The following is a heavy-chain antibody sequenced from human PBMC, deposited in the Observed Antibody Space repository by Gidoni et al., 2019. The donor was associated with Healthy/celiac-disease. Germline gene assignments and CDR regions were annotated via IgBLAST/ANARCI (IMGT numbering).Heavy chain of an antibody. J-gene: IGHJ4*02. CDR2: IYHSGST. CDR1: GYSISSGSY. D-gene: IGHD1-7*01. Sequence: QVQLQESGPGLVKPSETLSLTCAVSGYSISSGSYWGWIRQPPGKGLEWIGSIYHSGSTYYNPSLKSRVTISVDTSKNQFSLKLSSVTAADTAVYYCARGPLELVSIDYWGQGTLVTVSS. V-gene: IGHV4-38-2*01. CDR3: ARGPLELVSIDY.